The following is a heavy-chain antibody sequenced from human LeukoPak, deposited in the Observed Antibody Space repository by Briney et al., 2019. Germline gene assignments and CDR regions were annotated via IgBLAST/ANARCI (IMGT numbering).Heavy chain of an antibody. CDR2: ISAYNGNT. CDR3: TRDQSVDTITPGVY. CDR1: GYTFTTYG. J-gene: IGHJ4*02. Sequence: ASVRVYCTASGYTFTTYGISWVRQAPGQGVEWMGWISAYNGNTNYAKMFQGRVTMTTDTSTSTAYMELRSLRSDDTAVYFCTRDQSVDTITPGVYWGQGTLVTVSS. D-gene: IGHD5-12*01. V-gene: IGHV1-18*01.